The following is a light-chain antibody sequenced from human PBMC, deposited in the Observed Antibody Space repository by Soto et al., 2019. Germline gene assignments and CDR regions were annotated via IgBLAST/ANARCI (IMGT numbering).Light chain of an antibody. CDR3: QQYNNWPS. CDR1: QTVSRN. Sequence: EVVMTHSPATLSVSPGGRATLSFRASQTVSRNLAWYQQRPGQAPRLLIYDISNRATGVPARFSGSGSETEFTLTIRSLQSEDFAVYFCQQYNNWPSFGQGTRLEIK. CDR2: DIS. J-gene: IGKJ5*01. V-gene: IGKV3-15*01.